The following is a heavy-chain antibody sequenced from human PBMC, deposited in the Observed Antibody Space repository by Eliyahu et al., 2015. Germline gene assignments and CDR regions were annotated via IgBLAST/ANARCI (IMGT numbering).Heavy chain of an antibody. CDR1: GFTFXSYN. D-gene: IGHD4-23*01. V-gene: IGHV3-21*01. J-gene: IGHJ4*02. CDR3: ARAEGATTVVTPDY. Sequence: EVQLVESGGGLVKPGGSLRLSCAASGFTFXSYNMNWVRQAPGKGLEWVSCISSGSSYIYYADSVKGRFTISRDNAKNSLYLQMNSLRAEDTAVYYCARAEGATTVVTPDYWGQGTLVTVSS. CDR2: ISSGSSYI.